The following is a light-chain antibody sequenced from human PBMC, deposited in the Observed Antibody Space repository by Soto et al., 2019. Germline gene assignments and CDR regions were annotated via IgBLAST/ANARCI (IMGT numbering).Light chain of an antibody. V-gene: IGLV3-1*01. CDR2: QDT. CDR3: QAWDSSTVV. CDR1: KLGDKY. Sequence: SYELTQPPSLSVSPGQTATITCSGDKLGDKYACWYQQKPGQSPVMVIYQDTKRPSGIPERFSGSNSGNTATLTISGTQAIDEADYHCQAWDSSTVVFGGGTKLTVL. J-gene: IGLJ2*01.